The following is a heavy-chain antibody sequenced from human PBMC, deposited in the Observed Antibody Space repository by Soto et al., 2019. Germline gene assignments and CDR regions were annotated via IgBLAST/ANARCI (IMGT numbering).Heavy chain of an antibody. D-gene: IGHD6-13*01. CDR1: GGSISDYY. CDR2: IYYSGST. V-gene: IGHV4-59*08. J-gene: IGHJ5*02. Sequence: QVQLQESGPGLVKPSETLSLTCTVSGGSISDYYWGWIRQTPGKGLEWIGNIYYSGSTNYNPSLKGRASISVDTSKNQFSLRLRSVTAADTAVYYCARPRAAAGRGGWFDPWGQGTQVTVSS. CDR3: ARPRAAAGRGGWFDP.